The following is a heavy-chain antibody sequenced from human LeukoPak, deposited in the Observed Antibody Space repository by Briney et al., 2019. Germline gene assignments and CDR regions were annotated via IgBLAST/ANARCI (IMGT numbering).Heavy chain of an antibody. CDR3: ARDLTVGATGH. V-gene: IGHV3-30-3*01. J-gene: IGHJ4*02. CDR2: ISYDGSNK. CDR1: GFTFSSYA. D-gene: IGHD1-26*01. Sequence: GGSLRLSCAASGFTFSSYAMHWVRQAPGKGLEWVAVISYDGSNKYYADSGKGRFTISRDNSKNTLYLQMNSLRAEDTAVYYCARDLTVGATGHWGQGTLVTVSS.